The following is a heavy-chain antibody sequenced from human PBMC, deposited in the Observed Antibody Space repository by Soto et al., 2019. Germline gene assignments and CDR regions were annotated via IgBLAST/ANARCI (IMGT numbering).Heavy chain of an antibody. J-gene: IGHJ6*02. CDR3: ARAASRYYYDSSGSYYYGRDV. D-gene: IGHD3-22*01. CDR2: IIPIFGTA. Sequence: QVQLVQSGAEVKKPGSSVKVSCKASGGTFSSYAISWVRQAPGQGLEWMGGIIPIFGTANYAQKFQGRVTINADESTSNAYMELSSLRSEDTAVYYCARAASRYYYDSSGSYYYGRDVWGQGTTVTVS. CDR1: GGTFSSYA. V-gene: IGHV1-69*01.